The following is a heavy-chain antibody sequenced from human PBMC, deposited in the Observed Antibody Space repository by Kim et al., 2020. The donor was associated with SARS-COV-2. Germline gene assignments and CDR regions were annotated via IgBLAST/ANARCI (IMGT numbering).Heavy chain of an antibody. J-gene: IGHJ4*02. Sequence: GGSLRLSCTASGFTFGDYAMSWVRQAPGKGLEWVGFIRSKAYGGTTEYAASVKGRFTISRDDSKSIAYLQMNSLKTEDTAVYYCTTRALRYFDWLPPLGYWGQGTLVTVSS. CDR2: IRSKAYGGTT. D-gene: IGHD3-9*01. CDR3: TTRALRYFDWLPPLGY. CDR1: GFTFGDYA. V-gene: IGHV3-49*04.